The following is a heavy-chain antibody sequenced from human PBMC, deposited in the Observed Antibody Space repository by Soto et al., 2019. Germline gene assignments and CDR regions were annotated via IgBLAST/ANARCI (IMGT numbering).Heavy chain of an antibody. CDR3: GRSFLNGPDY. D-gene: IGHD2-8*01. J-gene: IGHJ4*02. CDR2: IRSRAYGEIP. Sequence: GGSLRLSCRGSGFTFRDFAVTWARLTPGKGLQWVGFIRSRAYGEIPEYSASVKGRFIISRDDSKNIAYLQINSLKIEDRGVYYCGRSFLNGPDYWGQGTLVTVSS. V-gene: IGHV3-49*04. CDR1: GFTFRDFA.